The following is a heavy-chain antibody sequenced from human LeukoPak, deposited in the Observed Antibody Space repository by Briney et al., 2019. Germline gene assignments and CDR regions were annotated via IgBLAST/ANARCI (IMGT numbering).Heavy chain of an antibody. CDR3: VGGIAAYSAAFDI. CDR1: GGSISSFF. CDR2: IYTSGST. Sequence: SETLSLTCTVSGGSISSFFWSWIRQPAGKGLEWIGRIYTSGSTNYNPSLKSRVTMSVDTSKNQFSLKLSSVTAADTAVYYCVGGIAAYSAAFDIWGQGTMVTVPS. D-gene: IGHD6-13*01. J-gene: IGHJ3*02. V-gene: IGHV4-4*07.